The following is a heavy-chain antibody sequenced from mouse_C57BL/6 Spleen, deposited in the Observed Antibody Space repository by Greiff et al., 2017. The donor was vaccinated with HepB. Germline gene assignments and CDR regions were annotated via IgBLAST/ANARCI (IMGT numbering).Heavy chain of an antibody. V-gene: IGHV1-85*01. Sequence: VQLQQSGPELVKPGASVKLSCKASGYTFTSYDINWVKQRPGQGLEWIGWIYPRDGSTKYNEKFKGKATLTVDTSSSTAYMELHSLTSEDSAVYFCARKGSTGTGYFDYWGQGTTLTVSS. CDR2: IYPRDGST. CDR3: ARKGSTGTGYFDY. J-gene: IGHJ2*01. D-gene: IGHD4-1*01. CDR1: GYTFTSYD.